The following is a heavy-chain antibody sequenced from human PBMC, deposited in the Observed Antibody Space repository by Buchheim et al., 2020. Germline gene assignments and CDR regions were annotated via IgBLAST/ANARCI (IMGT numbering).Heavy chain of an antibody. Sequence: QVQLVESGGGVVQPGRSLRLSCAASGFTFSNFGVLWVRQAPGKGLEWVAVISYDGSYNSYADSVKGRFTISRDNSKNTLYLQMNSLRPEDTAVYYCAYDSSAYRSYYYGLDVWGQGTT. V-gene: IGHV3-30*03. CDR1: GFTFSNFG. J-gene: IGHJ6*02. CDR3: AYDSSAYRSYYYGLDV. CDR2: ISYDGSYN. D-gene: IGHD3-22*01.